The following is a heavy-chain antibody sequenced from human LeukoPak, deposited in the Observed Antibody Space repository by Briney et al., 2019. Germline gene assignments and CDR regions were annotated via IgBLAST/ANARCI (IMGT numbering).Heavy chain of an antibody. Sequence: PGGSLRLSCAASGFTFSDYYMTWIRQAPGKGLEWVSYFSSSSSYTNYADSVKGRFTISRDNAKNSLYLQMNSLRAEDTAVYYCARVGGTVSDAFDLWARGRWSPSLQ. CDR2: FSSSSSYT. J-gene: IGHJ3*01. CDR1: GFTFSDYY. CDR3: ARVGGTVSDAFDL. D-gene: IGHD4-17*01. V-gene: IGHV3-11*05.